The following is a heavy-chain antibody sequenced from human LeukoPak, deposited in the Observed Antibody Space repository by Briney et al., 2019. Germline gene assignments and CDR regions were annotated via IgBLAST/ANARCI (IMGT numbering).Heavy chain of an antibody. CDR1: GFTFSSYS. CDR3: ARDGPQGYYFDY. CDR2: ISSSSSYI. V-gene: IGHV3-21*01. Sequence: SGGSLRLSCAASGFTFSSYSMNWVRQAPGKGLEWVSSISSSSSYIYYADSVKGRFTISRDNAKNSLYLQMNSLRAEDTAVYYYARDGPQGYYFDYWGQGTLVTVSS. D-gene: IGHD3/OR15-3a*01. J-gene: IGHJ4*02.